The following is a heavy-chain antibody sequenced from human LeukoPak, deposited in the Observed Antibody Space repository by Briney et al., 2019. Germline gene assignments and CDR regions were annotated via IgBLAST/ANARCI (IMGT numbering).Heavy chain of an antibody. V-gene: IGHV3-73*01. CDR2: IRSKTNNYAT. D-gene: IGHD1-7*01. CDR3: TRLSGDNWNYVGNFDS. CDR1: GGSFSGSA. Sequence: ETLSLTCAVYGGSFSGSALHWVRQASGKGLEWIGRIRSKTNNYATTYAASVTGRFTISRDDAENTAYLQMNSLKTEDTAVYYCTRLSGDNWNYVGNFDSWGQGTLVTVSS. J-gene: IGHJ4*02.